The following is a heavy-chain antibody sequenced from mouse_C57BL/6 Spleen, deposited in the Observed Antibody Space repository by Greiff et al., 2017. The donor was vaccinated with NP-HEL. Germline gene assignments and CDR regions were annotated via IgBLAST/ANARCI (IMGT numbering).Heavy chain of an antibody. CDR3: ASGAHSDY. J-gene: IGHJ4*01. D-gene: IGHD3-1*01. V-gene: IGHV1-69*01. CDR2: IDPSDSYT. CDR1: GYTFTSYW. Sequence: QVQLQQSGAELVMPGASVKLSCKASGYTFTSYWMHWVKQRPGQGLEWIGEIDPSDSYTNYNQKFKGKSTLTVDKSSSTAYMQLSSLTSEDSAVYDSASGAHSDYWGQGTSVTVSS.